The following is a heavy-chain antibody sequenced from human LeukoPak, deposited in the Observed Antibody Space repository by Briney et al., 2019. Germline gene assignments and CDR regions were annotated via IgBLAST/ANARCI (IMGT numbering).Heavy chain of an antibody. V-gene: IGHV3-33*01. CDR3: ARAGSGWYEIDS. D-gene: IGHD6-19*01. CDR1: RFTFNSYA. CDR2: IWSDGSNK. J-gene: IGHJ4*02. Sequence: GRSLRLSCAASRFTFNSYAMHWVRQVPGKGLDWAALIWSDGSNKYYADSVKGRFTISRDISKNTLYLQMNSLRAEDTALYYCARAGSGWYEIDSWGQGTLVTVSS.